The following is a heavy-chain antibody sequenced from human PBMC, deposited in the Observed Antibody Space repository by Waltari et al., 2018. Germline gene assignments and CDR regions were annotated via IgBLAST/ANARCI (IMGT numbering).Heavy chain of an antibody. Sequence: EVQLVESGGGLVQPGRSLRLSCAASGFTFDDYAMHWVRPAPGRGLEWVSGISWNSGSIGYADSVKGRFTISRDNAKNSLYLQMNSLRAEDTALYYCAKDNGPGGYYYYYGMDVWGQGTTVTVSS. V-gene: IGHV3-9*01. CDR2: ISWNSGSI. CDR1: GFTFDDYA. J-gene: IGHJ6*02. D-gene: IGHD3-16*01. CDR3: AKDNGPGGYYYYYGMDV.